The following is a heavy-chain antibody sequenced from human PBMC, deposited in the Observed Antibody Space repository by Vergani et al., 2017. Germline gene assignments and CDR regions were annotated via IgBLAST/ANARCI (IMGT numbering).Heavy chain of an antibody. CDR1: GYTFTNNY. CDR3: ARPHGDIHPPDPRRLDY. V-gene: IGHV1-46*03. CDR2: INPSGGST. Sequence: QVLLVKSGAEVKKPGASVRVSCKTSGYTFTNNYIHWVRQAPAQGLEWMGIINPSGGSTTYAQQFQGRLTMTRDTSTSTVYMDLSNLRSEDAAVYYCARPHGDIHPPDPRRLDYWGQGTLVTVSS. J-gene: IGHJ4*02.